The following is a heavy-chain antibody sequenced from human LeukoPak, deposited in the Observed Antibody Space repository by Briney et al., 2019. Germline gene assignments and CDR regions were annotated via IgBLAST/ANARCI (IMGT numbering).Heavy chain of an antibody. CDR2: IKAKAHGGTI. CDR3: TRLEGYDILTGYQPANWFDP. J-gene: IGHJ5*02. Sequence: PGGSLRLSCAASGFTFINAWMAWVRQAPGKGLEWVGRIKAKAHGGTIEYAAPVKGRFTISRDDSKNTLYLQMNSLKTEDTAVYYCTRLEGYDILTGYQPANWFDPWGQGTLVTVSS. V-gene: IGHV3-15*01. D-gene: IGHD3-9*01. CDR1: GFTFINAW.